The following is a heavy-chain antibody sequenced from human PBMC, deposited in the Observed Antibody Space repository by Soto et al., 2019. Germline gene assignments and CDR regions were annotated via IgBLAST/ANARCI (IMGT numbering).Heavy chain of an antibody. V-gene: IGHV4-59*12. CDR1: VDSISRYY. D-gene: IGHD1-26*01. J-gene: IGHJ3*02. CDR2: IYYSGST. Sequence: QVQLQESGPGLVKPSETLSLTYTVSVDSISRYYWSWIRQPPGKGLEWIGFIYYSGSTNYNPSLKSRVTMSVDMYRNQYSLRLSSVTAADTALYDCVRRLTLTTTTGDAFDIWAPGAMVTVSS. CDR3: VRRLTLTTTTGDAFDI.